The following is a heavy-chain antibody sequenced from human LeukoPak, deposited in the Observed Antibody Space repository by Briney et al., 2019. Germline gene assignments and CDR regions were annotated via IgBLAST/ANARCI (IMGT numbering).Heavy chain of an antibody. V-gene: IGHV1-69*13. D-gene: IGHD4-11*01. CDR1: GGTFSSYA. CDR3: ARGLDYSNYADDYYYYMDV. J-gene: IGHJ6*03. CDR2: IIPIFGTA. Sequence: GASVKVSCKASGGTFSSYAISWVRQAPGQGLEWMGGIIPIFGTANYAQKFQGRVTITADESTSTAYMELSSLRSEDTAVYYCARGLDYSNYADDYYYYMDVWGKGTTVTVSS.